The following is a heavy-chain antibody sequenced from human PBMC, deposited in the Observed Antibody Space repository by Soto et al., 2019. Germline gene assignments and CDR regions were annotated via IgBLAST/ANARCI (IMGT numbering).Heavy chain of an antibody. CDR2: IYYSGST. Sequence: QVQLQESGPGLVKPSETLSLTCTVSGDSISSYYWTWIRQPPGKGLEWIGYIYYSGSTNYNPSLTSRVNXSXDXXKNQSSMRLTSVTAADTAVYYCARLAEYCSSTSCYSAWVDPWGQGTLVTVSS. V-gene: IGHV4-59*08. CDR3: ARLAEYCSSTSCYSAWVDP. D-gene: IGHD2-2*01. CDR1: GDSISSYY. J-gene: IGHJ5*02.